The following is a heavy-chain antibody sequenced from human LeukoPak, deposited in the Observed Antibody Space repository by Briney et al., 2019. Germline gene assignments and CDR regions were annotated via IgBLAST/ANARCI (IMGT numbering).Heavy chain of an antibody. CDR1: GGSLSSSSYY. J-gene: IGHJ4*02. CDR3: ARQGGYSYGFGDSRFDY. V-gene: IGHV4-39*01. CDR2: IYYSGST. Sequence: PSETLSLTCTVSGGSLSSSSYYWGWIRQPPGKGLEWIGSIYYSGSTYYNPSLKSRVNISVDTSKNQFSLKLSSVTAADTAVYYCARQGGYSYGFGDSRFDYWGQGTLVTVSS. D-gene: IGHD5-18*01.